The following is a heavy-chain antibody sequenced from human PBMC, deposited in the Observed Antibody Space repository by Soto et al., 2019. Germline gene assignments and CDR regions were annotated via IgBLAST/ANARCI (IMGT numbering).Heavy chain of an antibody. J-gene: IGHJ5*02. V-gene: IGHV1-69*13. D-gene: IGHD3-3*01. CDR3: ARSARITIFGVPYNHLPQLDP. CDR1: GGTFSSYA. CDR2: IIPIFGTA. Sequence: SVKVSCKASGGTFSSYAISWVRQAPGQGLEWMGGIIPIFGTANYAQKFQGRVTITADESTSTAYMELSSLRSEDTAVYYCARSARITIFGVPYNHLPQLDPSGQGTLVTVSS.